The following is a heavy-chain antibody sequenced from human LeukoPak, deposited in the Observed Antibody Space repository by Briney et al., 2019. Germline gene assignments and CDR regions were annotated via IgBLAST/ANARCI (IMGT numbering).Heavy chain of an antibody. V-gene: IGHV1-18*04. J-gene: IGHJ5*02. CDR1: GYTFTSYG. CDR2: ISAYNGNT. CDR3: ARGEITMVRGVVTLNWFDP. Sequence: ASVKVSCKASGYTFTSYGISWVRQAPGQGLEWMGWISAYNGNTNYAQKLQGRVTMTTDTSTSTAYMELRSLRSDDTAVYYCARGEITMVRGVVTLNWFDPWGQRTLVTVSS. D-gene: IGHD3-10*01.